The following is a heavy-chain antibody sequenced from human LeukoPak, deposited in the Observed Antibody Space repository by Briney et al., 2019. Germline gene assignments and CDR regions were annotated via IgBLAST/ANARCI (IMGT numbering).Heavy chain of an antibody. D-gene: IGHD3-3*01. CDR2: ISYDGSNK. CDR3: ARPTDYYFDY. J-gene: IGHJ4*02. CDR1: GFTFSSYA. Sequence: GRSLRLSCAASGFTFSSYAMHWVCQAPGKGLEWVAVISYDGSNKYYADSVKGRFTISRDNSKNTLYLQMNSLRAEDTAVYYCARPTDYYFDYWGQGTLVTVSS. V-gene: IGHV3-30-3*01.